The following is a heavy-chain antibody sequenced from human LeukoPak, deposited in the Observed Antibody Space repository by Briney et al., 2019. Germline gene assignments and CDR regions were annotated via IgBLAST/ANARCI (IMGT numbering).Heavy chain of an antibody. CDR2: IYYSGST. CDR3: AGSGSYYPYYYYYGMDV. J-gene: IGHJ6*02. Sequence: SETLSLTCTVSGGSISSYYWSWIRQPPGKGLEWIGYIYYSGSTNYNPSLQSRVTISVDTSKNQFSLKLSSVTAADTAVYYCAGSGSYYPYYYYYGMDVWGQGTTVTVSS. CDR1: GGSISSYY. D-gene: IGHD3-10*01. V-gene: IGHV4-59*01.